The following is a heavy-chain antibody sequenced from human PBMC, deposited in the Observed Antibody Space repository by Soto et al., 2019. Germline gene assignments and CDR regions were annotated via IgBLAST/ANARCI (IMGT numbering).Heavy chain of an antibody. CDR1: GFTFSSYS. J-gene: IGHJ6*02. Sequence: GGSLRLSCAASGFTFSSYSMNWVRQAPGKGLEWVSYISSSSSTIYYADSVKGRFTISRDNAKNSLYLQMNSLRDEDTAVYYCARDDGSGSYDYYGMDVWGQGTTVTVSS. D-gene: IGHD3-10*01. V-gene: IGHV3-48*02. CDR2: ISSSSSTI. CDR3: ARDDGSGSYDYYGMDV.